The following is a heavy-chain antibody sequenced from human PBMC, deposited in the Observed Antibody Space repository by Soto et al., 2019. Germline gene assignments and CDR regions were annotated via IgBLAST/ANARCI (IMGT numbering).Heavy chain of an antibody. J-gene: IGHJ6*02. V-gene: IGHV1-69*01. CDR3: ARVKWELRDYYYYYYGMDV. CDR1: GGTFSSYA. CDR2: MIPIFGTA. Sequence: QVQLVQSGAEVKKPGSSVKVSCKASGGTFSSYAISWVRQAPGQGLEWMGGMIPIFGTANYAQKFQGRVTITADESTSTAYMELSSLRSEDTAVYYCARVKWELRDYYYYYYGMDVWGQGTTVTVSS. D-gene: IGHD1-26*01.